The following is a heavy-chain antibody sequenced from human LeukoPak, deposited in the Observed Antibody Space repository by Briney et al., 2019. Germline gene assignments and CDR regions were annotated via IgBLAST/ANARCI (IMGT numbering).Heavy chain of an antibody. CDR1: GGSISSGNYY. D-gene: IGHD6-19*01. Sequence: KPSQTLSLTCTVSGGSISSGNYYWSWIRQPAGKGLEWIGRVYTSGSTYYNPSLKSRVTISVDTSKNQFSLKLSSVTAADTAVYYCARVSHSSGALGDFDYWGQGTLVTVSS. V-gene: IGHV4-61*02. CDR2: VYTSGST. CDR3: ARVSHSSGALGDFDY. J-gene: IGHJ4*02.